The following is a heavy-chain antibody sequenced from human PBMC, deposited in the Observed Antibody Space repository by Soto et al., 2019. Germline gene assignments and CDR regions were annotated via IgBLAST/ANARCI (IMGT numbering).Heavy chain of an antibody. J-gene: IGHJ6*02. V-gene: IGHV4-39*01. CDR1: GGSISSSSYY. D-gene: IGHD3-16*02. Sequence: QLQLQESGPGLVKPSETLSLTCTVSGGSISSSSYYWGWIRQPPGKGLEWIGSIYYSGSTYYNPSLKSRVTISEETSKNQFSLKLSSVTAADTAVYYCARNDYDYVWGSYRPRYGMDVWGQGTTVTVSS. CDR3: ARNDYDYVWGSYRPRYGMDV. CDR2: IYYSGST.